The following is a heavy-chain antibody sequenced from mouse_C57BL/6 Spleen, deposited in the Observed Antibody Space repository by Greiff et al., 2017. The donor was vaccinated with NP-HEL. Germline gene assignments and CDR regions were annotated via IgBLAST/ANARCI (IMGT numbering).Heavy chain of an antibody. Sequence: EVHLVESGGGLVQPGGSLSLSCAASGFTFTDYYMSWVRQPPGKALEWLGFIRNKANGYTTEYSASVKGRFTISRDNSQSILYLQMNALRAEDSATYYCARSTVDWYFDVWGTGTTVTVSS. CDR3: ARSTVDWYFDV. CDR1: GFTFTDYY. J-gene: IGHJ1*03. CDR2: IRNKANGYTT. V-gene: IGHV7-3*01.